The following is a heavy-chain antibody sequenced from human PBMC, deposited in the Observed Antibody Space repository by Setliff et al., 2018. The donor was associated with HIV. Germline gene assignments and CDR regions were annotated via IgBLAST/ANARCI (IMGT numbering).Heavy chain of an antibody. CDR2: INSNNGGT. CDR3: ARVPVAGANWFDP. J-gene: IGHJ5*02. CDR1: GYTFTDYF. V-gene: IGHV1-2*02. Sequence: ASVKVSCKASGYTFTDYFVHWVRQAPGQGLEWMGWINSNNGGTKYAQNFQGRVTMTRDTSITTAYMELSSLISDDTAVYYCARVPVAGANWFDPWGRGTLVTVSS. D-gene: IGHD2-21*01.